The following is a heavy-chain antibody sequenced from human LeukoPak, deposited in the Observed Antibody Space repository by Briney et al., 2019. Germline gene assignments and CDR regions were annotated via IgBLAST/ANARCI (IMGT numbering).Heavy chain of an antibody. V-gene: IGHV3-49*04. Sequence: GGSLRLSCAASGFTFGDHAMAWVRQAPGKGLEWVGSIRTKAYGGTTQYAASVKGRFSISRDDSTSIAYVQMNSLKTEDTAVYFCARVQPLPSSGIEVAADYWGQGTLV. CDR3: ARVQPLPSSGIEVAADY. CDR2: IRTKAYGGTT. CDR1: GFTFGDHA. J-gene: IGHJ4*02. D-gene: IGHD6-19*01.